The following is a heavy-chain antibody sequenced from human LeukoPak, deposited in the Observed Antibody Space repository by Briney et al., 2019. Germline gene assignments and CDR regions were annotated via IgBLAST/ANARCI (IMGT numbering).Heavy chain of an antibody. V-gene: IGHV3-21*01. CDR2: ISSSSSYI. Sequence: PGGSLRLSCAASGFTFSSYSMNWVRQAPGKGLEWVSSISSSSSYIYYADSVKGRFTISRDNAKNSLYLQMNSLRAEDTAVYYCARSKLTIYCGGDCIGGFDYWGQGTLVTVSS. D-gene: IGHD2-21*02. CDR3: ARSKLTIYCGGDCIGGFDY. CDR1: GFTFSSYS. J-gene: IGHJ4*02.